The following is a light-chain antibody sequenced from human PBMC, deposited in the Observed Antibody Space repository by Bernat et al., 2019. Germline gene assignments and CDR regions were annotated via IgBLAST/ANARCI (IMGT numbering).Light chain of an antibody. CDR3: QQYARNPSYS. J-gene: IGKJ2*01. CDR2: DAC. V-gene: IGKV1-33*01. Sequence: QMTQSPSSLSASVGDRVTITCQASQDSSNCLNWYQQKPGQAPKLLNYDACNLETGVPSIFIGSGSGTYFTFTITDLQPEDIATYYCQQYARNPSYSFGQGTKVEI. CDR1: QDSSNC.